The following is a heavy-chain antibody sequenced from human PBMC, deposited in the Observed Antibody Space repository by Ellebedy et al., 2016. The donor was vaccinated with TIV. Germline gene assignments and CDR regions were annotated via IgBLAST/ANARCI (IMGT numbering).Heavy chain of an antibody. CDR2: IYYSGST. V-gene: IGHV4-39*07. J-gene: IGHJ4*01. Sequence: SETLSLTCTVSGGSISSGGYYWGWIRQPPGKGLEWIGSIYYSGSTYYNSSLKSRVTVSTDTSKNQFSLRLTSVTAADTAVYYCAEGRSGWYYFDYWGHGTLVTVSS. CDR1: GGSISSGGYY. CDR3: AEGRSGWYYFDY. D-gene: IGHD6-19*01.